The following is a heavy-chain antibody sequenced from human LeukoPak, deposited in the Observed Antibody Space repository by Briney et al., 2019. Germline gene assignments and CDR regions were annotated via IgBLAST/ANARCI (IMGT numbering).Heavy chain of an antibody. CDR3: ARLNPQGAFDI. CDR1: GFTFSSYA. V-gene: IGHV3-7*01. CDR2: IKQDGSEK. Sequence: GGSLRLSCAASGFTFSSYAVNWVRQAPGKGLEWVANIKQDGSEKYYVDSVKGRFTISRDNAKNSLYLQMNSLRAEDTAVYYCARLNPQGAFDIWGQGTMVTVSS. J-gene: IGHJ3*02.